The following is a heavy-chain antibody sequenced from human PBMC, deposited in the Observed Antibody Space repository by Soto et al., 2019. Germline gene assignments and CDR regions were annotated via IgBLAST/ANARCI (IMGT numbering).Heavy chain of an antibody. V-gene: IGHV3-30-3*01. CDR2: ISYDGSNK. CDR3: ARGALVVPAAIYYYGMDV. J-gene: IGHJ6*02. Sequence: VGSLRLSCAASGFTFSSYAMHWVRQAPGKGLEWVAVISYDGSNKYYADSVKGRFTISRDNSKNTLYLQMNSLRAEDTAVYYCARGALVVPAAIYYYGMDVWGQGTTVTVSS. D-gene: IGHD2-2*01. CDR1: GFTFSSYA.